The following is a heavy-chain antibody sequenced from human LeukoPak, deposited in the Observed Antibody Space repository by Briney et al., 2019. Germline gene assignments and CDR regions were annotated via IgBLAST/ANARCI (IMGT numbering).Heavy chain of an antibody. Sequence: ASVKVSCKASGYTFTGYYMHWVRQAPGQGLEWMGRINPNSGGTNYAQRFQGRVTMTRDTSISTAYMELSRLRSDDTAVYYCARGAYSGYDCDYWGQGTLVTVSS. CDR3: ARGAYSGYDCDY. CDR1: GYTFTGYY. J-gene: IGHJ4*02. V-gene: IGHV1-2*06. D-gene: IGHD5-12*01. CDR2: INPNSGGT.